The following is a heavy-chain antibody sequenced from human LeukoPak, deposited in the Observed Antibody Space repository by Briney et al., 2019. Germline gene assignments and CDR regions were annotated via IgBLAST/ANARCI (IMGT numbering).Heavy chain of an antibody. CDR3: ARGLQYYDFWSGYYTSWSDP. V-gene: IGHV1-2*02. D-gene: IGHD3-3*01. CDR1: GYTLTELS. CDR2: INPNSGGT. Sequence: ASVKVSCKVSGYTLTELSMHWVRQAPGQGLEWMGWINPNSGGTNYAQKFQGRVTMTRDTSISTAYMELSRLRSDDTAVYYCARGLQYYDFWSGYYTSWSDPWGQGTLVTVSS. J-gene: IGHJ5*02.